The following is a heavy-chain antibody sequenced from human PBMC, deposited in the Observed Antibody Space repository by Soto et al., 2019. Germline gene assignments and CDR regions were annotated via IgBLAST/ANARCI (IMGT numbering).Heavy chain of an antibody. Sequence: SETLSLTCTLSGHSSSGGGYYSSWIRQHPGKGLEWIGYIYYSGSTYYNPSPKSRVTISVDTSKNQFSLKLSSVTAADTAVYYCARGFIDYYDSSGYYGYFDYWGQGTLVTVSS. V-gene: IGHV4-31*03. J-gene: IGHJ4*02. CDR2: IYYSGST. CDR1: GHSSSGGGYY. D-gene: IGHD3-22*01. CDR3: ARGFIDYYDSSGYYGYFDY.